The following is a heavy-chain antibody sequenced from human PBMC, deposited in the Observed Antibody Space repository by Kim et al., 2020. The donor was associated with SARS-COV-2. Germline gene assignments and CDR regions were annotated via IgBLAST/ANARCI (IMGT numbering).Heavy chain of an antibody. J-gene: IGHJ4*02. CDR2: ISSSGSTI. Sequence: GGSLRLSCAAYGFTFSDYYMSWIRQAPGKGLEWVSYISSSGSTIYYADSVKGRFTISRDNAKNSLYLQMKSLRAEDTGVYYCAREIPYYFDYWGQGTLVTVSS. V-gene: IGHV3-11*01. CDR1: GFTFSDYY. CDR3: AREIPYYFDY.